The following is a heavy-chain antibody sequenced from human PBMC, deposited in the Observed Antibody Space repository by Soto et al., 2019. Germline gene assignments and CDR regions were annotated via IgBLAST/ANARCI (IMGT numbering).Heavy chain of an antibody. D-gene: IGHD3-22*01. CDR3: ARDGDYDSSGYYYGGYFDY. J-gene: IGHJ4*02. Sequence: VQLVESGGGLVQPGGSLRLSCAASGFTFSSYGMHWVRQAPGKGLEWVAVIWYDGSNKYYADSVKGRFTISRDNSKNTLYLQMNSLRAEDTAVYYCARDGDYDSSGYYYGGYFDYWGQGTLVTVSS. V-gene: IGHV3-33*08. CDR2: IWYDGSNK. CDR1: GFTFSSYG.